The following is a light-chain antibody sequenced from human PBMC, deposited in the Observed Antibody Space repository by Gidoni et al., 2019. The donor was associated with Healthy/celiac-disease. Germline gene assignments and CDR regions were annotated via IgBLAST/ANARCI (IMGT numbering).Light chain of an antibody. Sequence: DIQVTQSPSSLSAAVGDRVTITCRASQSISSYLNWYQQKPGNAPKLLIYAASSLKSGVPARFSGSGSGTDFTLTISSLQPEDVATYYCQQSYSTPITFGQGTRLEIK. J-gene: IGKJ5*01. CDR1: QSISSY. CDR3: QQSYSTPIT. CDR2: AAS. V-gene: IGKV1-39*01.